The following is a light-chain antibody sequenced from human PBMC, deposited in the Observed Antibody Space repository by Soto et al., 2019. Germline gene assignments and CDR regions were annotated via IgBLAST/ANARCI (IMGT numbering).Light chain of an antibody. CDR2: KIS. CDR1: QSLVHSDGNTY. Sequence: DLVLTQTPLSSPVILGQPASISCTSSQSLVHSDGNTYLSWLQQRPGQPPILLIYKISKRLSGVPDRFSGSGAGTEFTLRISRVEVEDVGVYYCLQGTQFLITFGQGTRLEI. CDR3: LQGTQFLIT. V-gene: IGKV2-24*01. J-gene: IGKJ5*01.